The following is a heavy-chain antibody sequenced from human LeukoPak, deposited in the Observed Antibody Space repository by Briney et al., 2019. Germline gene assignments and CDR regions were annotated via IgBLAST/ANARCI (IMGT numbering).Heavy chain of an antibody. D-gene: IGHD3-10*01. CDR3: ATERYHDGSENYYNWHY. J-gene: IGHJ4*02. V-gene: IGHV3-53*01. Sequence: GGSLRLSCAASGFTVSGNYMSWVRQAPGKGLEWVSLIYSGGTTYYADSVKGRFTISRDNSKNMLYLQMNSLRAEDTAVYYCATERYHDGSENYYNWHYWGQGTLVTVSS. CDR1: GFTVSGNY. CDR2: IYSGGTT.